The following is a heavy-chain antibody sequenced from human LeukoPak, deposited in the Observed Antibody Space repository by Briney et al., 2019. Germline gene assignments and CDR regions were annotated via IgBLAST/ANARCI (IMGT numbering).Heavy chain of an antibody. D-gene: IGHD3-16*02. CDR2: IYYSGST. V-gene: IGHV4-31*03. CDR3: ARLVGLFGRYRYSGYFDY. CDR1: GGSISSGGYY. J-gene: IGHJ4*02. Sequence: SETLSLTCTVSGGSISSGGYYWSWIRQHPGKGLEWTGYIYYSGSTYYNPSLKSRVTISVDTSKNQFSLKLSSVTAADTAVYYCARLVGLFGRYRYSGYFDYWGQGTLVTVSS.